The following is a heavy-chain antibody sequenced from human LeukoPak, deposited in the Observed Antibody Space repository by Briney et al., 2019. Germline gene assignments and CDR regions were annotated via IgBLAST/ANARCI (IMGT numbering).Heavy chain of an antibody. J-gene: IGHJ4*02. Sequence: GGSLRLSGVASGFTFSTYTMHWVRQAPGKGLEWVAVISNDGANIGYRDPVRGRFTISRDISKNTLYLQMDSLRSEDTAVYFCARDRVQIWSYVAIFDYWGQGTLVTVSS. CDR3: ARDRVQIWSYVAIFDY. CDR1: GFTFSTYT. D-gene: IGHD5-18*01. V-gene: IGHV3-30*04. CDR2: ISNDGANI.